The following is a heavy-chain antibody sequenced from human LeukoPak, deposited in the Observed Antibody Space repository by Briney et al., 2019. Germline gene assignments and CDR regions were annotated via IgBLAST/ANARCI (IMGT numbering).Heavy chain of an antibody. D-gene: IGHD3-3*01. CDR3: ARVSRGAIFGVVYYYFDY. V-gene: IGHV3-74*01. CDR2: INSDGSST. Sequence: GGSLRLSCAASGFTFSSYAMSWVRQAPGKGLVWVSRINSDGSSTSYADSVKGRFTISRDNAKNTLNLQMNSLRAEDTAVYYCARVSRGAIFGVVYYYFDYWGQGTLVTVSS. J-gene: IGHJ4*02. CDR1: GFTFSSYA.